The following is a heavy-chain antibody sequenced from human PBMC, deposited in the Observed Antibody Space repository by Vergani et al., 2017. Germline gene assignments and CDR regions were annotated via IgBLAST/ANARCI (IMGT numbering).Heavy chain of an antibody. J-gene: IGHJ4*02. Sequence: EVQLLESGGGLVQPGGSLRLSCAASGFTFSSYAMSWVRQAPGKGLEWVSAISGSGGSTYYADSVKGRFTISRDNSKNTLYLQMNSLRAEDTAVYYCAKVRPFLGGSYFCSALDYWGQGTLVTVSS. CDR3: AKVRPFLGGSYFCSALDY. D-gene: IGHD1-26*01. CDR2: ISGSGGST. V-gene: IGHV3-23*01. CDR1: GFTFSSYA.